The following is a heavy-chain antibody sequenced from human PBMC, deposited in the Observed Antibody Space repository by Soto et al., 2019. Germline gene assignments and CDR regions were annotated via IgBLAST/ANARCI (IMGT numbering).Heavy chain of an antibody. V-gene: IGHV1-69*12. Sequence: QVQLDQSGAEVKKPGSSVKLSCKASGGTFSNSAISWVRQAPGQGLEWMGGIMPVFRTPDYAQKFQGRVTITADESTTTAYMELSGLQPDDTAVYYCARDKARLQLGGNYYYILDVWGQGTTVTVSS. J-gene: IGHJ6*02. D-gene: IGHD2-15*01. CDR3: ARDKARLQLGGNYYYILDV. CDR1: GGTFSNSA. CDR2: IMPVFRTP.